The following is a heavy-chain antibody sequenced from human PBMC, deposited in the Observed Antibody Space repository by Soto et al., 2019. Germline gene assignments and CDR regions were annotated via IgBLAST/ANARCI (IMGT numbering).Heavy chain of an antibody. V-gene: IGHV1-69*12. CDR1: GGTFSSYA. D-gene: IGHD6-13*01. CDR3: ARDKIPQQLVQLPDYYYYYGMDV. Sequence: QVQLVQSGAEVKKPRSSVKVSCKASGGTFSSYAISWVRQAPGQGLEWMGGIIPIFGTANYAQKFQGRVTITADESTSTAYMELSSLRSEDTAVYYCARDKIPQQLVQLPDYYYYYGMDVWGQGTTVTVSS. CDR2: IIPIFGTA. J-gene: IGHJ6*02.